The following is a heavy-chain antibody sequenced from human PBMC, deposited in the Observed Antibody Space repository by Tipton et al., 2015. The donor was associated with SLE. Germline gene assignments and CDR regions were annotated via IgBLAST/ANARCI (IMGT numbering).Heavy chain of an antibody. D-gene: IGHD6-13*01. CDR2: ISWDGGST. J-gene: IGHJ4*02. V-gene: IGHV3-43*01. Sequence: SLRLSCAASGFTFDDYTMHWVRQAPGKGLEWVSLISWDGGSTYYADSVKGRFTISRDNSKNTLYLQMNSLRAEDTAVYYCAKELVAAAGPTWGQGTLVTVSS. CDR3: AKELVAAAGPT. CDR1: GFTFDDYT.